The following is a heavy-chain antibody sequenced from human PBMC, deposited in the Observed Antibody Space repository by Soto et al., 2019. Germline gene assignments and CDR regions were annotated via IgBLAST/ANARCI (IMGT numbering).Heavy chain of an antibody. J-gene: IGHJ6*02. CDR3: ARDTGTTLTMIVTWYYYGMDV. D-gene: IGHD3-22*01. Sequence: PGGSLRLSCAASGFTFCSYEMNWVRQAPGKGLEWVSYISSSGSTIYYADSVKGRFTISRDNAKNSLYLQMNSLRAEDTAVYYCARDTGTTLTMIVTWYYYGMDVWGQGTTVTGSS. CDR2: ISSSGSTI. V-gene: IGHV3-48*03. CDR1: GFTFCSYE.